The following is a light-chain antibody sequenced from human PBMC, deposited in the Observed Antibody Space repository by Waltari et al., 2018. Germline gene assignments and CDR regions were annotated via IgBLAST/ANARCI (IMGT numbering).Light chain of an antibody. V-gene: IGLV2-8*01. CDR3: SSYAGSNYLV. CDR1: RPDIGAYND. J-gene: IGLJ2*01. Sequence: QCALTQPPPTPRPPAQPVPISRPGPRPDIGAYNDASWHQQHPGKAPKFIMFEVTKRPSGVPDRFSGSKSGITASLTISGLQPEDEADYYCSSYAGSNYLVFGGGTKLTVL. CDR2: EVT.